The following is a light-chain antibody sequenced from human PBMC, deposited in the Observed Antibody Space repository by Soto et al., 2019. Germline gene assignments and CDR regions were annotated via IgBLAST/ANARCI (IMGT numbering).Light chain of an antibody. CDR1: SSDVGEYDY. Sequence: QSVLTQPRSVSGSPGQSVTISCSGTSSDVGEYDYVSWYQHHPGKAPKLMIFDVSQRPSGVPDRFSGSKSGNTASLTISGLQAEDEADYYCCSYAGSRVFGGGTQLTVL. J-gene: IGLJ3*02. V-gene: IGLV2-11*01. CDR3: CSYAGSRV. CDR2: DVS.